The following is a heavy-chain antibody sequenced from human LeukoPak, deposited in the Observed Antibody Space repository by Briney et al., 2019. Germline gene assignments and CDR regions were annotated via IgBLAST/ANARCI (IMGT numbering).Heavy chain of an antibody. CDR3: ARGIAAAGNLIPYYFDY. J-gene: IGHJ4*02. CDR2: IYSGGST. Sequence: PGGSLRLSCAASGFTVSSNYMGWVRQAPGKGLEWVSVIYSGGSTYYADSVKGRFTISRDNSKNTLYLQMNSLRAEDTAVYYCARGIAAAGNLIPYYFDYWGQGTLVTVSS. CDR1: GFTVSSNY. V-gene: IGHV3-53*01. D-gene: IGHD6-13*01.